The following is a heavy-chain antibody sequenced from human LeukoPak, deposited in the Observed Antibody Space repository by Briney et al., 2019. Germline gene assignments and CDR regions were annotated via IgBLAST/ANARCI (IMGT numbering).Heavy chain of an antibody. CDR1: GFTFSDYY. CDR3: AKSDPYGDSLIEI. Sequence: GGPLRLSCAACGFTFSDYYMSWMRQAPGKGLEGGSYSSSSGRTNSSADSVNSRLTASRDKATNTLYLQMNSLRAEDTAVYYCAKSDPYGDSLIEIWGQGALVTVSS. J-gene: IGHJ4*02. D-gene: IGHD4-17*01. V-gene: IGHV3-11*04. CDR2: SSSSGRTN.